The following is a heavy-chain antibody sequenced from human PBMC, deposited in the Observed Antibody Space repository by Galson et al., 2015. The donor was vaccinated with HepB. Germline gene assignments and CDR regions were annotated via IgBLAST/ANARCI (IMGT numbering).Heavy chain of an antibody. CDR2: VSGSGGRT. CDR1: GFTFNSYA. Sequence: SLRLSCAASGFTFNSYAMTWVRQAPGKGLGWVSAVSGSGGRTSYADSVKGRFTISRDNSKNTLYLQMNSLRAEDTAVYYCAKAVVTAYHDAFDIWGQGTMVTVSS. J-gene: IGHJ3*02. V-gene: IGHV3-23*01. D-gene: IGHD4-23*01. CDR3: AKAVVTAYHDAFDI.